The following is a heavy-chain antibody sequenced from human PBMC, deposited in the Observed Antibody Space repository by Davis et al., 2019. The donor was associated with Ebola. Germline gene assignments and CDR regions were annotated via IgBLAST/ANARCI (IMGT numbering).Heavy chain of an antibody. CDR2: INQDGSSK. CDR3: ARVANIDESFDC. CDR1: GFTFDSYA. J-gene: IGHJ4*02. V-gene: IGHV3-7*04. Sequence: GGSLRLSCAASGFTFDSYAMIWVRQAPGKGLEWVANINQDGSSKNYLGSVKGRFTISRDNARNTLYLQMNSLRADDTAEYKCARVANIDESFDCWGQGSLVTVSS.